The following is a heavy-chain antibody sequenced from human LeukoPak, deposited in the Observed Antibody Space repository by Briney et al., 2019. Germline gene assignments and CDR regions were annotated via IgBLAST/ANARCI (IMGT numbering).Heavy chain of an antibody. Sequence: GASVKVSCKASGFTFTSSAMQWVRQARGQRLEWIGWIVVGSGNTNYAQKFQERVTITRDMSTSTAYMELSSLRSEDTAVYYCAADQPDSSGFTHWGQGTLVTVSS. V-gene: IGHV1-58*02. CDR2: IVVGSGNT. D-gene: IGHD3-22*01. CDR1: GFTFTSSA. CDR3: AADQPDSSGFTH. J-gene: IGHJ4*02.